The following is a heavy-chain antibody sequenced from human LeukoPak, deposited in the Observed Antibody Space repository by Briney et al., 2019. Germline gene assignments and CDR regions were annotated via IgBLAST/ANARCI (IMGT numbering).Heavy chain of an antibody. D-gene: IGHD3-10*01. CDR3: ARAPVIFGSGTQDAFDI. Sequence: GGSLRLSCGASGFTFSRYTMNWVRQAPGKGLEWVASISTSSIYKYYGDPVKGRFTISRDNSRNSAYLQMDSLSPEDTAVYYCARAPVIFGSGTQDAFDIWGQGAMVTVSS. V-gene: IGHV3-21*01. CDR2: ISTSSIYK. J-gene: IGHJ3*02. CDR1: GFTFSRYT.